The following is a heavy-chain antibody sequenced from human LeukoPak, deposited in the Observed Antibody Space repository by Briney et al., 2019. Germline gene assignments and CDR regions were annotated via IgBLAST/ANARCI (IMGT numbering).Heavy chain of an antibody. V-gene: IGHV4-61*10. D-gene: IGHD6-13*01. Sequence: PSETLSLTCTVSGGSISSGSYYWSWSRQPAGKGLEWIGYIYYSGSTNYNPSLKSRVTISVDTSKNQFSLELSSVTAADTAVYYCARGSSSRRFDLWGRGTLVTVSS. J-gene: IGHJ2*01. CDR1: GGSISSGSYY. CDR3: ARGSSSRRFDL. CDR2: IYYSGST.